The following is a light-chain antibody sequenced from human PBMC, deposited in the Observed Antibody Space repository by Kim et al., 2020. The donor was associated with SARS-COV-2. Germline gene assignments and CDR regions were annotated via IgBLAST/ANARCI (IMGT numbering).Light chain of an antibody. J-gene: IGLJ3*02. CDR1: SSNTGAGYD. Sequence: QRVTISCTGSSSNTGAGYDVHWYQQLPGTAPKLLIYGNINRPSGVPDRFSGSKSGTSASLAITGLQAEDEADYYCQSYDSSLGGWVFGGGTQLIVL. CDR3: QSYDSSLGGWV. CDR2: GNI. V-gene: IGLV1-40*01.